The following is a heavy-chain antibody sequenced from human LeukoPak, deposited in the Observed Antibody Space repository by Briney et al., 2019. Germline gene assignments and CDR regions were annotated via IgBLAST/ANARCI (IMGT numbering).Heavy chain of an antibody. CDR2: IYYSGRA. V-gene: IGHV4-59*01. CDR1: SGSISGYY. CDR3: ARFISRWYFDL. J-gene: IGHJ2*01. D-gene: IGHD3-16*02. Sequence: SETLSLTCTVSSGSISGYYWSWIRQPPGKGLEWIGYIYYSGRANYNSSLESRVTISVDTSKNQFSLRLSSVSAADTAVYYCARFISRWYFDLWSRGALVTVSS.